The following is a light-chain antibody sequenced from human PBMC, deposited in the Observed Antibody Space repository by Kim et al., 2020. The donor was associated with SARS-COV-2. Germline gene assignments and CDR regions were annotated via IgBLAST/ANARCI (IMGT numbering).Light chain of an antibody. CDR3: SSYSSSSASYV. CDR2: DVT. Sequence: QSITISCTGTSGDIGSFKYVSWYQQHPGKAPKLMIYDVTKRPSGVANRFSGSKSGNTASLTISGLQAGDEADYYCSSYSSSSASYVFGTGTKVTVL. J-gene: IGLJ1*01. V-gene: IGLV2-14*04. CDR1: SGDIGSFKY.